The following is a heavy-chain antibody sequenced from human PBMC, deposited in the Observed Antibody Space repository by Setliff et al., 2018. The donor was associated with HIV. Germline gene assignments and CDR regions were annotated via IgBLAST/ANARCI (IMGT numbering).Heavy chain of an antibody. Sequence: PGGSLRLSCAASGFTFSSYGMHWVRQAPGKGLESVALIWYDGTNKKYADSVKGRFTISRDNSKNTLYLQMNSLRAEDTALYYCARGYSTNWLAAFDIWGQGTMVTVSS. CDR3: ARGYSTNWLAAFDI. J-gene: IGHJ3*02. CDR1: GFTFSSYG. D-gene: IGHD6-13*01. V-gene: IGHV3-33*01. CDR2: IWYDGTNK.